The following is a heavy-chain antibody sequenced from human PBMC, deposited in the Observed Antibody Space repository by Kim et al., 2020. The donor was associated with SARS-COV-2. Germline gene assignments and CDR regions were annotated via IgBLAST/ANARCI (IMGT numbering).Heavy chain of an antibody. CDR2: T. D-gene: IGHD6-13*01. Sequence: TSYAQTFQGRVTMTRDTSTGTVYMELSSLRSEDTAVYYCARDKAGGMDVWGQGTTVTVSS. CDR3: ARDKAGGMDV. V-gene: IGHV1-46*01. J-gene: IGHJ6*02.